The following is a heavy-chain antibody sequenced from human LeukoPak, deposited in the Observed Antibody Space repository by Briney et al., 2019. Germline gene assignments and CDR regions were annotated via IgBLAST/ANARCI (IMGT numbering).Heavy chain of an antibody. Sequence: ASVKVSCKASGYTFTSYGISWVRQAPGQGLEWMGWISAYNGNTNYAQKVQGRVTMTLDTSTSTVYMELRSLTSDDTAVYCCARDLRHSGYELGYWGQGTLVTVSS. D-gene: IGHD5-12*01. J-gene: IGHJ4*02. CDR2: ISAYNGNT. V-gene: IGHV1-18*01. CDR1: GYTFTSYG. CDR3: ARDLRHSGYELGY.